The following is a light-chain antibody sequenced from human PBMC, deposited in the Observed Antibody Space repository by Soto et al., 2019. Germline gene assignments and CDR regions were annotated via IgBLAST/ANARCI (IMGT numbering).Light chain of an antibody. CDR3: QQSQKWPLT. CDR2: GAS. J-gene: IGKJ4*01. Sequence: EITRTQSPSTVSVSPGERATLASRASGSASSNLAWYQQKHGQAPRLLIYGASTRSTAIPSRFSGSGSGTEFTITISSLQSEDFAVYYCQQSQKWPLTCGGGTNVEIK. V-gene: IGKV3-15*01. CDR1: GSASSN.